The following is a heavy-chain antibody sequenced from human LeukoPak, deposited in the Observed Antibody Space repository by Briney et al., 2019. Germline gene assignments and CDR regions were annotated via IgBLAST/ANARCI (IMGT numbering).Heavy chain of an antibody. CDR3: ARVNYDILTGYYYMDV. CDR2: MHTSGST. CDR1: GGSISSYY. D-gene: IGHD3-9*01. V-gene: IGHV4-4*07. Sequence: SETLSLTCTVSGGSISSYYWSWLRQPAGKGLEWIGRMHTSGSTNHNPSLKSRVTMSVDTSKNQFSLKLSSVTAADTAVYYCARVNYDILTGYYYMDVWGKGTTVTISS. J-gene: IGHJ6*03.